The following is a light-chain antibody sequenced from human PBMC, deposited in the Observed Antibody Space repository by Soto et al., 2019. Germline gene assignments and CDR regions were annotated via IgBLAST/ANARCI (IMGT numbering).Light chain of an antibody. CDR1: SSNIGGNY. Sequence: QSALTQPPSASGTPGQRVTISCSGSSSNIGGNYVYWYQQLPGTAPKLLIYENNRRPSGVPDRFSGSKSGTSASLAISGLRSEDEADYYCATWDDSLSGPVFGGGTKLTVL. V-gene: IGLV1-47*01. CDR2: ENN. CDR3: ATWDDSLSGPV. J-gene: IGLJ2*01.